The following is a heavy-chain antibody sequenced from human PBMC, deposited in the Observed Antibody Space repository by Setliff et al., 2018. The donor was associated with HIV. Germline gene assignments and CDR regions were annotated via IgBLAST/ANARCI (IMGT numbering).Heavy chain of an antibody. CDR3: ARASPFWFDP. V-gene: IGHV1-69*05. Sequence: ASVKVSCKASGGTFSSYAISWVRQAPGQGLEWMGGIIPIFGTSNYAQKLQGRVTMTTDTSTSTAYMELRSLRSDDTAVYYCARASPFWFDPWGQGTLVTVPQ. CDR1: GGTFSSYA. CDR2: IIPIFGTS. J-gene: IGHJ5*02.